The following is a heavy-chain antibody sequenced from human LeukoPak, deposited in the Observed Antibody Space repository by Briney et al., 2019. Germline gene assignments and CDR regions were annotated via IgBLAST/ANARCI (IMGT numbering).Heavy chain of an antibody. D-gene: IGHD3-22*01. CDR1: GGSFSGYY. J-gene: IGHJ4*02. Sequence: PSETLSLTCAVYGGSFSGYYWSWIRQPPGKGLEWIGEINHSGSTNYNPSLKSRVTISVDTSKNQFSLKLSSVTAADTAVYYCARLDDSSGYYYFDYWGQGTLVTVSS. CDR3: ARLDDSSGYYYFDY. V-gene: IGHV4-34*01. CDR2: INHSGST.